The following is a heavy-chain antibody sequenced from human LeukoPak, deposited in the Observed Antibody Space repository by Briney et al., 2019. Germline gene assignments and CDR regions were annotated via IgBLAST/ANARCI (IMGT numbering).Heavy chain of an antibody. J-gene: IGHJ4*02. CDR1: GGSISSSSYY. CDR2: IYTSGST. CDR3: ARARPHYGGNEIDY. V-gene: IGHV4-61*05. Sequence: PSETLSLTCTVSGGSISSSSYYWGWIRQPPGKGLEWIGRIYTSGSTNYNPSLKSRVTMSVDTSKNQFSLKLGSVTAADTAVYYCARARPHYGGNEIDYWGQGILVTVSS. D-gene: IGHD4-23*01.